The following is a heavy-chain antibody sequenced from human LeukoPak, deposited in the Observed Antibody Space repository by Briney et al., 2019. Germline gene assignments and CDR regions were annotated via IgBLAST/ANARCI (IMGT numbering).Heavy chain of an antibody. CDR3: ARAVTTMEYYYYYYMDV. J-gene: IGHJ6*03. Sequence: SVKVSCKASGGTFSSYAISWVRQAPGQGLEWMGGIIPIFGTANYAQKFQGRVTITADKSTSTAYMELSSLRSEDTAVYYCARAVTTMEYYYYYYMDVWGKGTTVTVSS. V-gene: IGHV1-69*06. CDR2: IIPIFGTA. CDR1: GGTFSSYA. D-gene: IGHD4-11*01.